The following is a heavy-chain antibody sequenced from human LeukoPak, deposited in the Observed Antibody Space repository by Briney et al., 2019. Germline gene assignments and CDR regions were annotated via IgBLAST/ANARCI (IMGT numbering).Heavy chain of an antibody. CDR2: ISSSSSYI. CDR3: ARDYGYYYYYGMDV. CDR1: GFTFSSYS. D-gene: IGHD3-10*01. J-gene: IGHJ6*02. Sequence: GGSLRLSCAASGFTFSSYSMNWVRQAPGKGLEWVSSISSSSSYIYYADSVKGRFTFSRDNAKNSLYLQMNSLRAEDTAVYYCARDYGYYYYYGMDVWGQGTTVTVSS. V-gene: IGHV3-21*01.